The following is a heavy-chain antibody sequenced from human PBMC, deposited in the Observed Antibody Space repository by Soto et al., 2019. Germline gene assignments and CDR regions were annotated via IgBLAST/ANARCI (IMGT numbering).Heavy chain of an antibody. V-gene: IGHV2-26*01. CDR3: ARILHRRGILTGYYSVDFDY. D-gene: IGHD3-9*01. Sequence: SGPTLVNPTETLTLTCTVSGFSLSNARMGVSWIRQPPGKALEWLAHIFSNDEKSYSTSLKSRLTISKDTSKSQVVLTMTNMDPVDTATYYCARILHRRGILTGYYSVDFDYWGQGTLVTVSS. CDR1: GFSLSNARMG. CDR2: IFSNDEK. J-gene: IGHJ4*02.